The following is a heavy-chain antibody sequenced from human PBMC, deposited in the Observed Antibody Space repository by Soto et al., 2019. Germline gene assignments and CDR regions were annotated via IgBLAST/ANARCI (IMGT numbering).Heavy chain of an antibody. CDR2: ISSSGVHI. CDR1: GFTFSSYS. J-gene: IGHJ5*02. D-gene: IGHD2-2*01. CDR3: AAESTLNWFDP. V-gene: IGHV3-21*01. Sequence: PGGSLRLSCAASGFTFSSYSMNWVRQVPGKRLEWVSSISSSGVHIYYGDSVKGRFTISRDNTKNSLYLQMNNLRAEDTAVYYCAAESTLNWFDPWGQGTPVTVSS.